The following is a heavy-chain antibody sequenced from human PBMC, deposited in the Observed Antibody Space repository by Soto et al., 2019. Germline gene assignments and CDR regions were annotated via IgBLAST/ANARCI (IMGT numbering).Heavy chain of an antibody. V-gene: IGHV3-23*01. CDR1: GFIFSTYS. Sequence: GGSLRLSCEASGFIFSTYSMTWVRQGPGKGLEWVAAVSPSGDTTHYADSLKGRLTISRDNSKNTVSLQMDSLSADDTGLYYCVREPDVWGQGTSVTVSS. CDR2: VSPSGDTT. J-gene: IGHJ6*02. CDR3: VREPDV.